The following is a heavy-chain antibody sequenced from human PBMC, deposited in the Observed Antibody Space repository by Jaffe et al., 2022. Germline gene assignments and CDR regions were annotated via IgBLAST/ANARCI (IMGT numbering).Heavy chain of an antibody. D-gene: IGHD6-19*01. V-gene: IGHV3-73*02. CDR2: IRSKANSYAT. J-gene: IGHJ3*02. Sequence: EVQLVESGGGLVQPGGSLKLSCAASGFTFSGSAMHWVRQASGKGLEWVGRIRSKANSYATAYAASVKGRFTISRDDSKNTAYLQMNSLKTEDTAVYYCTRHLGIAVAGDDAFDIWGQGTMVTVSS. CDR1: GFTFSGSA. CDR3: TRHLGIAVAGDDAFDI.